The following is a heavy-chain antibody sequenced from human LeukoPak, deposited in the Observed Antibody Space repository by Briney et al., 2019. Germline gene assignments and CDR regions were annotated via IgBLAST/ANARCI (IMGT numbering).Heavy chain of an antibody. CDR3: ARGDYGLYFDY. V-gene: IGHV4-38-2*02. D-gene: IGHD4-17*01. Sequence: SETLSLTCSVSGFSISSVYYWGWIRPPPGKGLEWIGSIYHGGSTYYNPSLKSRVTMSVDTSKNQFSLKLSSVTAADTAVYYCARGDYGLYFDYWGQGTLVTVSS. CDR1: GFSISSVYY. J-gene: IGHJ4*02. CDR2: IYHGGST.